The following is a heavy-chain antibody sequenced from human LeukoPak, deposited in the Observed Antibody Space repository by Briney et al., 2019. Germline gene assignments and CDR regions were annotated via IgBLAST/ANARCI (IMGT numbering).Heavy chain of an antibody. V-gene: IGHV3-7*03. CDR2: IKQDGSEK. Sequence: GGSLRLSCAASGFTLSSYWMSWVRQAPGKGLEWVANIKQDGSEKYYVDSVKGRFTIPRDNAKNSLYLQMNSLRAEDTAVYYCASRYGWDYWGQGTLVTVSS. J-gene: IGHJ4*02. CDR3: ASRYGWDY. CDR1: GFTLSSYW. D-gene: IGHD5-18*01.